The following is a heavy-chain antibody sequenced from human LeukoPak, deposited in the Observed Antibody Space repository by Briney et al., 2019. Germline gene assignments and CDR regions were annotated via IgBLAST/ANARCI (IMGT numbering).Heavy chain of an antibody. V-gene: IGHV3-74*01. D-gene: IGHD4-17*01. CDR2: INSGGSST. CDR3: ARAGIDYGDYWTRFDY. J-gene: IGHJ4*02. CDR1: GFTFSSYW. Sequence: GGSLRLSCAASGFTFSSYWMHWVRQAPGKGLVWVSRINSGGSSTTYADSVKGRFTISRDNAKNTLYLQMNSLRVEDTAVYYCARAGIDYGDYWTRFDYWGQGTLVTVSS.